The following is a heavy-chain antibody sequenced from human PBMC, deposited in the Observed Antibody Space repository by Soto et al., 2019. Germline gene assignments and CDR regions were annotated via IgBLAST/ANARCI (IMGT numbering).Heavy chain of an antibody. D-gene: IGHD3-10*02. CDR3: VADYVATDTFDI. J-gene: IGHJ3*02. V-gene: IGHV3-30*03. Sequence: QVQLVESGGGVVQPGRSLRLSCAASGLTFSTCGMHWVRQAPGKGLEWVAVISYDGNNKYSADSVKGRFTISRHNSKNTVYLQTDSLRPEDMAGYYCVADYVATDTFDIWGQGTMVTVSS. CDR2: ISYDGNNK. CDR1: GLTFSTCG.